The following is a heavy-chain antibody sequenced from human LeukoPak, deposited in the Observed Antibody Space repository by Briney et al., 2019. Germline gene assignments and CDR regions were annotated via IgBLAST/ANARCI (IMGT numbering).Heavy chain of an antibody. CDR3: ARRAYISSSSSADYYYYYMDV. CDR1: GFTFTDYY. D-gene: IGHD6-6*01. J-gene: IGHJ6*03. V-gene: IGHV4-39*01. CDR2: IYYSGST. Sequence: PGGSLRLSCAASGFTFTDYYMSWIRQAPGKGLEWIGSIYYSGSTYYNPSLKSRVTISVDTSKNQFSLKLSSVTAADTAVYYCARRAYISSSSSADYYYYYMDVWGKGTTVTVSS.